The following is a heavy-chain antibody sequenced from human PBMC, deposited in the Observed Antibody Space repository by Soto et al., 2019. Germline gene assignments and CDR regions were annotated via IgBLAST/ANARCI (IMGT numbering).Heavy chain of an antibody. Sequence: SQNLSLTCVISVDSVSSNNVAWNWIIQSPSRGLEWLGRTYYRSKWYNNYAVSVKSRTTINADTSKNQFSLQLASVTPEDTAVYSCARGPHSAIDILGQGTMVTVSS. CDR2: TYYRSKWYN. CDR3: ARGPHSAIDI. V-gene: IGHV6-1*01. J-gene: IGHJ3*02. CDR1: VDSVSSNNVA.